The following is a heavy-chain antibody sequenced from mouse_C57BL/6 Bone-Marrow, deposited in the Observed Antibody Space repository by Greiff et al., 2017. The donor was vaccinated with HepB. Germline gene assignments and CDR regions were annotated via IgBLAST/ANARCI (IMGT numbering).Heavy chain of an antibody. CDR1: GYTFTNYW. CDR3: ARRDWEWYFDY. V-gene: IGHV1-63*01. Sequence: QVTLKVSGAELVRPGTSVKMSCKASGYTFTNYWIGWAKQRPGHGLEWIGDIYPGGGYTNYNEKFKGKATLTADKSSSTAYMQFSSLTSEDSAIYYCARRDWEWYFDYWGQGTTLTVSS. CDR2: IYPGGGYT. D-gene: IGHD4-1*01. J-gene: IGHJ2*01.